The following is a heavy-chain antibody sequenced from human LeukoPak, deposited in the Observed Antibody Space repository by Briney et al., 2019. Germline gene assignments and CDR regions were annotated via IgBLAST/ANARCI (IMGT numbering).Heavy chain of an antibody. V-gene: IGHV4-59*08. Sequence: SETLSLSCTVSGGSISSYYWSWIRQPPGKGLEWIGYIYYSGSTNYNPSLKSRVTISLDTSKNQISLKLSSATAADTAAYYCARHTTVVPPHYFDYWGQGTLVTVSS. CDR1: GGSISSYY. D-gene: IGHD4-23*01. J-gene: IGHJ4*02. CDR2: IYYSGST. CDR3: ARHTTVVPPHYFDY.